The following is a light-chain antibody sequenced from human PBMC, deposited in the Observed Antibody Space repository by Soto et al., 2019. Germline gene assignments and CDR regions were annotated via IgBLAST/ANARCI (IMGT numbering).Light chain of an antibody. CDR1: SNDIGGYNY. CDR3: SSYGASSTL. J-gene: IGLJ2*01. CDR2: DVI. Sequence: QSALTQPASVAGSPGQSITIPCTGTSNDIGGYNYVSWYQQHPGNVPKLMIFDVIYRPSGISDRFSGSKSGNTAGLTISGLQPEDGADYYCSSYGASSTLFGGGTKLTVL. V-gene: IGLV2-14*03.